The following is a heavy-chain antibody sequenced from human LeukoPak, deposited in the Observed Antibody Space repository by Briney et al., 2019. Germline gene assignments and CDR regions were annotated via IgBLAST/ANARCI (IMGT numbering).Heavy chain of an antibody. D-gene: IGHD3-10*01. Sequence: SGGSLRLSCAASGFTVSSNYMSWVRQAPGKGLEWVSVIYSGGSTYYADSVKGRFTISRDNSKNTLYLQMNSLRAEDTAVYYCAKDGAMVRGVMDYWGQGTLVTVSS. CDR3: AKDGAMVRGVMDY. CDR1: GFTVSSNY. V-gene: IGHV3-53*01. J-gene: IGHJ4*02. CDR2: IYSGGST.